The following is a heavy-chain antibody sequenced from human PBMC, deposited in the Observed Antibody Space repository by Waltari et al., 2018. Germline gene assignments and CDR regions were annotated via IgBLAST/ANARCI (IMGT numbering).Heavy chain of an antibody. J-gene: IGHJ4*02. CDR2: IHRTGSR. D-gene: IGHD6-19*01. CDR3: ATSSFVAVLDS. CDR1: RGSPSNLNL. V-gene: IGHV4-4*02. Sequence: QVQLQESGPGLVKPSGTLSLTCGVSRGSPSNLNLWNWIRHAPGEGLEWLGEIHRTGSRNYNPSLKSRLTMSVDKSNSQVSMRLKSVTAADTAVYYCATSSFVAVLDSWGQGTLVTVSS.